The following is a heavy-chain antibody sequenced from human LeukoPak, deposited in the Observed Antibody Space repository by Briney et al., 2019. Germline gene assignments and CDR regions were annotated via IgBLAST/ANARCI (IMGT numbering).Heavy chain of an antibody. CDR2: ISYDGSNK. D-gene: IGHD4-17*01. J-gene: IGHJ4*02. Sequence: GGSLRLSCAASGFTFSSYAMHWVHQAPGKGLEGVAVISYDGSNKYYADSVKGRFTISRDNSKNTLYLQMNSLRAEDTAVYYCARDSQSTYGEGGPFDYWGQGTLATVSS. CDR1: GFTFSSYA. CDR3: ARDSQSTYGEGGPFDY. V-gene: IGHV3-30*04.